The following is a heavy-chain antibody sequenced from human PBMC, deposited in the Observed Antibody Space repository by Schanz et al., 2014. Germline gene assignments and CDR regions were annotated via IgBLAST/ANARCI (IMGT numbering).Heavy chain of an antibody. D-gene: IGHD6-13*01. CDR2: MNPTTGNR. CDR1: GYSFTTYD. Sequence: QVQLVQSGAEVKKPGASVKVSCQASGYSFTTYDVNWVRQATGQGLEWMGWMNPTTGNRGYAQNFQGRVTMTRDTSTSTVYMELSSLRSEDTAVYYCARDGEAAAGCDYWGQGTLVTVSS. J-gene: IGHJ4*02. CDR3: ARDGEAAAGCDY. V-gene: IGHV1-8*01.